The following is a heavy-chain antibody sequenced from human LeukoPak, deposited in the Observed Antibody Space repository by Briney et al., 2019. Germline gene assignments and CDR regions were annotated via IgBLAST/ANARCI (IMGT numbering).Heavy chain of an antibody. V-gene: IGHV3-23*01. CDR1: GFTFNNYA. CDR3: AKGSRTSRPYYFDL. J-gene: IGHJ4*02. D-gene: IGHD3/OR15-3a*01. CDR2: ITDSGGDT. Sequence: GGPLRSSYAASGFTFNNYAMSWGRPAPGKGPDWVSAITDSGGDTYHVDSVKGRFTISRDNSRNILYLQMNSLRVEDSAVYHCAKGSRTSRPYYFDLWGQGTLVTVSS.